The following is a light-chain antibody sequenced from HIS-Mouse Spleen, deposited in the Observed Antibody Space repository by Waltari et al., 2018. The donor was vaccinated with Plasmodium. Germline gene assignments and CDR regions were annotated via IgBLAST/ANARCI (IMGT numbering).Light chain of an antibody. V-gene: IGKV4-1*01. CDR1: PSVLYSSNNKNY. Sequence: DIVMTQSSDSLAVSLGDRSTIICTSSPSVLYSSNNKNYLAWYQQKPGQPPKLLIYWASTRESGVPDRFSGSGSGTDFTLTISSLQAEDVAVYYCQQYYSTPYTFGQGTKLEIK. J-gene: IGKJ2*01. CDR3: QQYYSTPYT. CDR2: WAS.